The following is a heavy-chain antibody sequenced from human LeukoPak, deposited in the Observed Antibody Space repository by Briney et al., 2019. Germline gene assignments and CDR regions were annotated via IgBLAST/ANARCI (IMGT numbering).Heavy chain of an antibody. Sequence: GGSLRLSCAASGFNVSSNYMSWVRQAPGKGLEWVSYISSSGSTIYYADSVKGRFTISRDNAKNSLYLQMNSLRAEDTALYYCARTYYYDSSGYYYFDYWGQGTLVTVSS. J-gene: IGHJ4*02. CDR2: ISSSGSTI. CDR3: ARTYYYDSSGYYYFDY. D-gene: IGHD3-22*01. V-gene: IGHV3-11*01. CDR1: GFNVSSNY.